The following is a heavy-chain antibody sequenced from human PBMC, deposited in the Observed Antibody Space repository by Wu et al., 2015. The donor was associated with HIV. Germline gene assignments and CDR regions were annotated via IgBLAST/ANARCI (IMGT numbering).Heavy chain of an antibody. CDR1: GGTFSSYA. J-gene: IGHJ6*03. D-gene: IGHD6-6*01. CDR2: IIPIFGTA. Sequence: QVQLVQSGAEVKKPGSSVKVSCKASGGTFSSYAISWVRQAPGQGLEWMGGIIPIFGTANYAQKFQGRVTITADESTSTAYMELSSLRSEDTAVYYCASSGYSSSSAVGSRNYYYYYYMDVWGQRDHGHRLL. V-gene: IGHV1-69*12. CDR3: ASSGYSSSSAVGSRNYYYYYYMDV.